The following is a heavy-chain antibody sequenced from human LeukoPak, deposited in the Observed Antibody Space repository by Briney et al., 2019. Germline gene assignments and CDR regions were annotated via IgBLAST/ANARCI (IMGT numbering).Heavy chain of an antibody. CDR1: GGTFSSYA. CDR2: IIPIFGTA. Sequence: GASVKVSCKASGGTFSSYAISWVGQAPGQGLEWMGGIIPIFGTANYAQKFQGRVTITADESTSTAYMELSSLRSEDTAVYYCARDLGLLSEGSGGYYWGQGTLVTVSS. D-gene: IGHD6-19*01. J-gene: IGHJ4*02. V-gene: IGHV1-69*13. CDR3: ARDLGLLSEGSGGYY.